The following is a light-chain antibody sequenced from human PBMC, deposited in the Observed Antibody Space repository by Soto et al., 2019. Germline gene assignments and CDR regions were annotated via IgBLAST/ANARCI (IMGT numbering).Light chain of an antibody. CDR2: DVT. V-gene: IGLV2-14*03. Sequence: QSALTQPASVSGSLGQSITISCTGTGSDVGGFDYVSWYQHQPGKAPKLIIYDVTSRPSGVSSHFSGSKSGNAASLTISGLLAEDEADYHCCSYTSSNTYVFGTGTKVTVL. CDR3: CSYTSSNTYV. CDR1: GSDVGGFDY. J-gene: IGLJ1*01.